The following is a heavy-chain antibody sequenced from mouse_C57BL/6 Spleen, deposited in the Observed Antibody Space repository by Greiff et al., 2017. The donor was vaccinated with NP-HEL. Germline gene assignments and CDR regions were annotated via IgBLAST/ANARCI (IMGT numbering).Heavy chain of an antibody. V-gene: IGHV3-6*01. D-gene: IGHD2-4*01. CDR1: GYSITSGYY. CDR3: ARDPSFYDYDWYFDV. Sequence: EVQLQESGPGLVKPSQSLSLTCSVTGYSITSGYYWNWIRQFPGNKLEWMGYISYDGSNNYNPSLKNRISITRDTSKNQFFLKLNSVTTEDTATYYCARDPSFYDYDWYFDVWGTGTTVTVSS. CDR2: ISYDGSN. J-gene: IGHJ1*03.